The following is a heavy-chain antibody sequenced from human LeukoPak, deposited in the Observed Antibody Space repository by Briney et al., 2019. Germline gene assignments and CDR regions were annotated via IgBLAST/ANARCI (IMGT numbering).Heavy chain of an antibody. CDR1: VVTFDDYD. CDR3: ASGGIYYGAAFDF. CDR2: INGNGGIT. V-gene: IGHV3-20*04. J-gene: IGHJ4*02. Sequence: GGSLRLSCAASVVTFDDYDMSWVRQAPGKGLEWVSGINGNGGITGYADSVKGRFTISRDNAKNSLYLKMNSMRAEDTALYYCASGGIYYGAAFDFWGQGTLVTVSS. D-gene: IGHD1-26*01.